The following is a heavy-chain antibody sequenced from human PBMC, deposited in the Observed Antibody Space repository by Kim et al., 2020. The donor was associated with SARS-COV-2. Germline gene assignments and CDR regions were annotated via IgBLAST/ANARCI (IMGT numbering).Heavy chain of an antibody. CDR3: ARVTNYDFWSGYYLYYFDY. CDR2: IKQDGSEK. CDR1: GFTFSSYW. Sequence: GGSLRLSCAASGFTFSSYWMSWVRQAPGKGLEWVANIKQDGSEKYYVDSVKGRFTISRDNAKNSLYLQMNSLRAEDTAVYYCARVTNYDFWSGYYLYYFDYWGQGTLVTVSS. D-gene: IGHD3-3*01. V-gene: IGHV3-7*01. J-gene: IGHJ4*02.